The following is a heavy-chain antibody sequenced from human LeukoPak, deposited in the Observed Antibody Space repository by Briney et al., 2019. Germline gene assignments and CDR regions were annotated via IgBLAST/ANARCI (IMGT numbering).Heavy chain of an antibody. D-gene: IGHD3-22*01. CDR1: RCTFTSYD. CDR2: MNPNTGRT. J-gene: IGHJ4*02. Sequence: GASVKVSCKASRCTFTSYDINWVREAAGQRLEWMGWMNPNTGRTGFAQKFQGRLTMTRDASISTAYMELSSLRSDDTAVYYCARLSQTPDYYSNGGYYYLGYWGQGTPVTVFS. V-gene: IGHV1-8*01. CDR3: ARLSQTPDYYSNGGYYYLGY.